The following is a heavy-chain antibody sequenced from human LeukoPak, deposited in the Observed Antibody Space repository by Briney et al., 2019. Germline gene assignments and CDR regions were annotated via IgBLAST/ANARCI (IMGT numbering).Heavy chain of an antibody. CDR3: ARVRFGETSGHFVKHFDY. J-gene: IGHJ4*02. V-gene: IGHV4-4*02. CDR1: GGSISGSNW. CDR2: IYHAGST. Sequence: SETLSLTCAVSGGSISGSNWWGWVRQPPGKGLEWIGEIYHAGSTNYNPSLKSRVTISVDTSKNQFSLKLTSVTAADTAVYYCARVRFGETSGHFVKHFDYWGQGTLVTVSS. D-gene: IGHD3-16*01.